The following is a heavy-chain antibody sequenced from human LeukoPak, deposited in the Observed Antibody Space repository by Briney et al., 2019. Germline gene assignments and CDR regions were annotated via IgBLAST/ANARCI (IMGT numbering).Heavy chain of an antibody. V-gene: IGHV4-31*03. D-gene: IGHD3-10*01. CDR3: ARVRGSGSYYKSWSWFDP. Sequence: SQTLSLTCTVSGGSISSGGYYWSWLRQHPGKGLEWIGYIYYSGSTYYNPSLKSRVTISVDTSKNQFSLKLSSVTAADTAVYYCARVRGSGSYYKSWSWFDPWGQGTLVTVSS. J-gene: IGHJ5*02. CDR2: IYYSGST. CDR1: GGSISSGGYY.